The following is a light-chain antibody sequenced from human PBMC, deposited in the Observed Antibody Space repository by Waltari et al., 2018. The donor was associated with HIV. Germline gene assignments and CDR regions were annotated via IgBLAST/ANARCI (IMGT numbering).Light chain of an antibody. CDR2: RAS. Sequence: DIQMTQSPSALSASVGDTVTITCRASRSISNWLAWYQQKPGKAPKVLIYRASTLENGVTSRFSGSGSGTEFTLTISSLQPEDFATYSCHQYNSYPLTFGGGTRVEIK. CDR3: HQYNSYPLT. CDR1: RSISNW. V-gene: IGKV1-5*03. J-gene: IGKJ4*01.